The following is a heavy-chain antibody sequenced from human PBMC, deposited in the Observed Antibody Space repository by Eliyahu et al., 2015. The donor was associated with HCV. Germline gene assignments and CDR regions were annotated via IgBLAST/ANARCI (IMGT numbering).Heavy chain of an antibody. D-gene: IGHD6-19*01. V-gene: IGHV4-34*01. J-gene: IGHJ4*02. Sequence: QVQVQQWGAGLLKPSETLSLTCAVYGGSFSGNYWSWIRQPPGKGLEWIGEISHSGTTNYNPSLKSRVSISVGASKSQFSLKLTSVTAADTAVYYCARIYSSGPWHWGQGTLVTVSS. CDR2: ISHSGTT. CDR1: GGSFSGNY. CDR3: ARIYSSGPWH.